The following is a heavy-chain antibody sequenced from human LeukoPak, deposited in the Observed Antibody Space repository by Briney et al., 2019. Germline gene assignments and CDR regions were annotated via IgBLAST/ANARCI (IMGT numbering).Heavy chain of an antibody. Sequence: GGSLRLSCAASGFTFSRYAMHWVRQGPAKGLEWVAVISYDGSNKYYADSVKGRFTISRDNSKNTLYLQMNSLRAEDAAVYYCARDLQTHYYYDTTGYFDYWGQGTLVTVSS. CDR1: GFTFSRYA. V-gene: IGHV3-30-3*01. CDR3: ARDLQTHYYYDTTGYFDY. D-gene: IGHD3-22*01. CDR2: ISYDGSNK. J-gene: IGHJ4*02.